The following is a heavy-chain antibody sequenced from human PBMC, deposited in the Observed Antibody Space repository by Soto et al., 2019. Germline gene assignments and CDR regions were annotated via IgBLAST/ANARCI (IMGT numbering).Heavy chain of an antibody. D-gene: IGHD6-13*01. Sequence: SETLSLTCAVYGGSFSGYYWSWIRQPPGKGLEWIGEINHSGSTNYNPSLKSRVTISVDTSKNQFSLKLSSVTAADTAVYYCARGRRYSSSWRFDYWGQGTLVTVS. CDR2: INHSGST. CDR1: GGSFSGYY. CDR3: ARGRRYSSSWRFDY. V-gene: IGHV4-34*01. J-gene: IGHJ4*02.